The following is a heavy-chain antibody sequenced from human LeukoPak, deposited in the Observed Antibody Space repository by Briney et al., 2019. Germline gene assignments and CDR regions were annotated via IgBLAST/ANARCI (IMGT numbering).Heavy chain of an antibody. D-gene: IGHD7-27*01. V-gene: IGHV4-59*08. J-gene: IGHJ3*02. CDR2: IYYSGST. Sequence: SETLSLTCTVSGGSISSYYWSWIRQPPGKGLEWIGYIYYSGSTNYNPSLKSRVTISVDTSKNQFSLKLSSVTAADTAVYYCARHPGEYDAFDIWGQGTMVTVSS. CDR3: ARHPGEYDAFDI. CDR1: GGSISSYY.